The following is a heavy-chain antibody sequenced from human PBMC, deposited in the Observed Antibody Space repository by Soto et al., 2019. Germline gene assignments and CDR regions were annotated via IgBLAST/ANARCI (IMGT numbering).Heavy chain of an antibody. J-gene: IGHJ6*01. CDR2: FDPEDGET. CDR1: GYTFTSYS. CDR3: ATGGLRHYYYGMDV. Sequence: ASVKVSCKASGYTFTSYSISWVRQAPGQGLEWMGGFDPEDGETIYAQKFQGRVTMTEDTSTDTAYMELSSLRSEDTAVYYCATGGLRHYYYGMDVWGQGTTVTVSS. V-gene: IGHV1-24*01. D-gene: IGHD4-17*01.